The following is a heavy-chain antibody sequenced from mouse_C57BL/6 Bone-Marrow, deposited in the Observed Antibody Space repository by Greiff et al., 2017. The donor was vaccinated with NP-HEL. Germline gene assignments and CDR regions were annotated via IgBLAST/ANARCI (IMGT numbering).Heavy chain of an antibody. V-gene: IGHV1-63*01. CDR1: GYTFTNYW. Sequence: QVQLQQSGAELVRPGTSVKMSCKASGYTFTNYWIGWAKQRPGHGLEWIGDIYPGGGYTNYNEKVKGKATLTADKSSSTAYMQFSSLTSEDSAIYYCARSQDYDAAWFAYWGQGTLVTVSA. CDR3: ARSQDYDAAWFAY. J-gene: IGHJ3*01. D-gene: IGHD2-4*01. CDR2: IYPGGGYT.